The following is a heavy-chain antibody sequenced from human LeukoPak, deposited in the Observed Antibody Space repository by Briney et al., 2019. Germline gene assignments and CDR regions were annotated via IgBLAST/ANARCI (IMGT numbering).Heavy chain of an antibody. CDR2: IYHSGST. Sequence: KPSGTLSLTCAVSGGSISTSNWWNWVRQPPGKGLEWIGEIYHSGSTNYNPSLKSRVTMTVDKSKNQLSLKLTSVTAADTAIYYCARGCSGGRCHRSDAFDIWGQGTMVTVSS. CDR1: GGSISTSNW. J-gene: IGHJ3*02. V-gene: IGHV4-4*02. D-gene: IGHD2-15*01. CDR3: ARGCSGGRCHRSDAFDI.